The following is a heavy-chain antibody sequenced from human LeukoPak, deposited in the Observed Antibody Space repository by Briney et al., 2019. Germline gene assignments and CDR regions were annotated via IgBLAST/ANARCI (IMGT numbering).Heavy chain of an antibody. CDR3: ARERSGYYPSFFDY. Sequence: AGGSLRLSCEVSGSTFRNYWMSWIRQVPGKGLEWVSVIYSGGSTYYADSVKGRFTISRDNSKNTLYLQMNSLRAEDTAVYYCARERSGYYPSFFDYWGQGTLVTVSS. CDR2: IYSGGST. D-gene: IGHD3-22*01. V-gene: IGHV3-53*01. J-gene: IGHJ4*02. CDR1: GSTFRNYW.